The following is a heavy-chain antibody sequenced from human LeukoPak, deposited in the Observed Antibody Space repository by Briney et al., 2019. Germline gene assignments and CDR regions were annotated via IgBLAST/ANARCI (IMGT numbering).Heavy chain of an antibody. Sequence: PGGSLRLSCAASGFTFSSSAMSWVRQAPGKGLEWVSSISGSGSGGSTYYADSVKGRFTISRDNSKNTLYLQMDSLRAEDTAVYYCARLEEMATITGWFDPWGQGTLVTVSS. CDR3: ARLEEMATITGWFDP. CDR1: GFTFSSSA. CDR2: ISGSGSGGST. J-gene: IGHJ5*02. V-gene: IGHV3-23*01. D-gene: IGHD5-24*01.